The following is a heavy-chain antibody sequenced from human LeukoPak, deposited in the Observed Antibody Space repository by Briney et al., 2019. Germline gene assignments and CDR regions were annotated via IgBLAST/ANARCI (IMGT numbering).Heavy chain of an antibody. Sequence: SETLSLTCTVSGGSISSSSYYWGWIRQPPGKGLEWIGSIYHSGSTYYNPSLKSRVTISVDTSKNQFSLKLSSVTAADTAVYYCARGRYCSSTSCYWDYWGQGTLVTVSS. CDR3: ARGRYCSSTSCYWDY. V-gene: IGHV4-39*07. J-gene: IGHJ4*02. CDR1: GGSISSSSYY. CDR2: IYHSGST. D-gene: IGHD2-2*01.